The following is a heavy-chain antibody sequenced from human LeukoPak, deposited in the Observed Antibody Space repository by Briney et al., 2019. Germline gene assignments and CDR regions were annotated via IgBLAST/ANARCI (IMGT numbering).Heavy chain of an antibody. CDR3: ARVTGYMIEDYFDY. Sequence: SETLSLTSAVYGGSFSGYYWSWIRQPPGKGLEWIGEINHSGSTNYNPSLKSRVTISVETSKNQFSLKLSSVTAADTAVYYCARVTGYMIEDYFDYWGQGTLVTVSS. CDR2: INHSGST. J-gene: IGHJ4*02. D-gene: IGHD3-22*01. CDR1: GGSFSGYY. V-gene: IGHV4-34*01.